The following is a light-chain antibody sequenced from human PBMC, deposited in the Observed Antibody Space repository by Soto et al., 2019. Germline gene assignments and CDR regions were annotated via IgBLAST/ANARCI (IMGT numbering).Light chain of an antibody. CDR2: KAS. CDR1: QRINSW. J-gene: IGKJ1*01. Sequence: DIQMTQSPSTLSASIGDRVTITCRASQRINSWLAWYQHKPGKAPKLLIYKASSLESGVPSRFSGSGSGTEFTLTISSLQPDDFATDYCQQYNNYWTFGQGTKVEIK. V-gene: IGKV1-5*03. CDR3: QQYNNYWT.